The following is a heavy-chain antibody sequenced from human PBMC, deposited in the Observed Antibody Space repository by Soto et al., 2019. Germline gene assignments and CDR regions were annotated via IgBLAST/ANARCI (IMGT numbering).Heavy chain of an antibody. V-gene: IGHV4-4*02. Sequence: SETLSLTCAVSGXSISSSNWWTWVRQPPGKGLEWIGEIYHSGSTNYNSSLKSRVTMSVDMSENQFSLRLSSVTAADTAVYYCARGMPRWDILTGYPYYYYGMDVWGQGTTVTVSS. J-gene: IGHJ6*02. CDR1: GXSISSSNW. CDR2: IYHSGST. D-gene: IGHD3-9*01. CDR3: ARGMPRWDILTGYPYYYYGMDV.